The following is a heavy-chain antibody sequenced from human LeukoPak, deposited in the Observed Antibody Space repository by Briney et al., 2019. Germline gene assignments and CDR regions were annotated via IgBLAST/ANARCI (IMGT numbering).Heavy chain of an antibody. CDR1: GGSISSGSYY. J-gene: IGHJ6*03. Sequence: SQTLSLTCTVSGGSISSGSYYWSWIRQPAGKGLEWIGRIYTSGSTNYNPSLKSRVTISVDTSKNQFSLKLSSVTAADPAVYYCARENYYYYMDVWGKGTTVTISS. CDR2: IYTSGST. CDR3: ARENYYYYMDV. V-gene: IGHV4-61*02.